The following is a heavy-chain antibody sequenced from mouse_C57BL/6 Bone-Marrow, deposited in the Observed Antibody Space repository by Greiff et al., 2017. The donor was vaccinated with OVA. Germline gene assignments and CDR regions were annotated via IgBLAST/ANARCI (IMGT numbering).Heavy chain of an antibody. V-gene: IGHV5-17*01. CDR1: GFTFSDYG. Sequence: EVKLVESGGGLVKPGGSLKLSCAASGFTFSDYGMHWVRQAPEKGLEWVAYISSGSSTIYYAAPFPCRFPLSSYNAKNTLFLQMTSLRSEDTAMYYCARNYYGSPYYFDYWGQGTTLTVSS. CDR2: ISSGSSTI. D-gene: IGHD1-1*01. J-gene: IGHJ2*01. CDR3: ARNYYGSPYYFDY.